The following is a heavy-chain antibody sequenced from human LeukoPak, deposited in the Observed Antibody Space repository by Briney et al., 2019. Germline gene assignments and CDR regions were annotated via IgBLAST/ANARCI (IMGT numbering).Heavy chain of an antibody. D-gene: IGHD3-22*01. CDR1: GYTLRSYY. Sequence: TVNVSCKLSGYTLRSYYMDWGSQTPGQGLEWMGMLDPSDGSTTYAQKFQGRVTVTRDTSTSTVFMELSSLRSEDTAVYYCARDPSGLYYFDYWGQGTPVTVSS. CDR2: LDPSDGST. V-gene: IGHV1-46*01. CDR3: ARDPSGLYYFDY. J-gene: IGHJ4*02.